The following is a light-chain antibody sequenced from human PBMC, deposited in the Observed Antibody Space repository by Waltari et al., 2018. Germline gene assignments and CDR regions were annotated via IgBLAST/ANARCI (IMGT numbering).Light chain of an antibody. CDR2: SNN. Sequence: QSVLTQPPSASGTPGQRVTISCSGSSSNIGSHPVNWYQQLPGTAPKLLIYSNNQRPSGVPDRFSGSKSGTSASLAISGLQSEDEADYYCAAWDDSLNGHVVFGGGTKLTVL. CDR3: AAWDDSLNGHVV. V-gene: IGLV1-44*01. J-gene: IGLJ2*01. CDR1: SSNIGSHP.